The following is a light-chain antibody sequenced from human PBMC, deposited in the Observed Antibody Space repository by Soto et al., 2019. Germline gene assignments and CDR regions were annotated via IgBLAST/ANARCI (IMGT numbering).Light chain of an antibody. CDR1: QSVSSN. CDR2: GAS. V-gene: IGKV3-15*01. J-gene: IGKJ4*01. CDR3: QQYNNWLALT. Sequence: EIVMTQSPATLSVSPGERATLSCRASQSVSSNLAWYQQKPGQAPRLLIYGASTRATGIPARFSGSGSGTAFTLTISSLQSEDFAVYYCQQYNNWLALTCGGGTKVEIK.